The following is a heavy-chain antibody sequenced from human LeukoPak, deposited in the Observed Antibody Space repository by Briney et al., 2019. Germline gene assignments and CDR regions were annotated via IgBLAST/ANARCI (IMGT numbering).Heavy chain of an antibody. V-gene: IGHV3-23*01. CDR1: GFIFKKYA. Sequence: GGSLRPSCAASGFIFKKYAMNWVRQAPGKGLEWVSAFSGTGVTTFYADSVKGRFTFSRDNTKNTVDLQMDSLRVDDTAVYYCARGFGDSFDPWGQGTLVTAPS. CDR2: FSGTGVTT. CDR3: ARGFGDSFDP. J-gene: IGHJ5*02. D-gene: IGHD3-10*01.